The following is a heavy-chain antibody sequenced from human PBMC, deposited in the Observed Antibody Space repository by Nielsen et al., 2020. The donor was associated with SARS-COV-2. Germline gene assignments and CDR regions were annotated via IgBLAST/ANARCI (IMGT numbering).Heavy chain of an antibody. CDR3: AKDINRGSYRPFDP. D-gene: IGHD1-26*01. CDR2: IYSGGST. J-gene: IGHJ5*02. V-gene: IGHV3-53*01. Sequence: GESLKISCAASGFTVSSNYMSWVRQAPGKGLEWVSVIYSGGSTYYADSVKGRFTISRDNSKNTLYLQMNSLRAEDTAVYYCAKDINRGSYRPFDPWGQGTLVTVSS. CDR1: GFTVSSNY.